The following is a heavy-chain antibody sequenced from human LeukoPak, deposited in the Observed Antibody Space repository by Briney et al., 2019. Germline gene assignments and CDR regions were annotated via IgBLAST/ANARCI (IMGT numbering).Heavy chain of an antibody. V-gene: IGHV4-31*03. CDR3: ARDHSQRGFDI. CDR2: IYYSGST. CDR1: GGPISSGGYY. J-gene: IGHJ3*02. Sequence: PSETLSLTCTVSGGPISSGGYYWSWIRQHPGKGLEWIGYIYYSGSTYYNPSLKSRVTISVDTSKNQFSLKLSSVTAADTAVYYCARDHSQRGFDIWGQGTMVTVSS. D-gene: IGHD5-18*01.